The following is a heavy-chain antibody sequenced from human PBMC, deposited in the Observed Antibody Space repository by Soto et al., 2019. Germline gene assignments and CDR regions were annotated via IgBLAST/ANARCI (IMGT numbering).Heavy chain of an antibody. V-gene: IGHV3-23*01. Sequence: GGSLRLSCAASGFTFRNNVLSWVRQAPGKGLDWVSGITGSGRDTYYADSVKGRFTISRDNSKNMVFLQMNSLRAEDTAVYYCARGVGSYYYGMDVWGQGTTVTVSS. J-gene: IGHJ6*02. CDR2: ITGSGRDT. CDR3: ARGVGSYYYGMDV. CDR1: GFTFRNNV. D-gene: IGHD1-26*01.